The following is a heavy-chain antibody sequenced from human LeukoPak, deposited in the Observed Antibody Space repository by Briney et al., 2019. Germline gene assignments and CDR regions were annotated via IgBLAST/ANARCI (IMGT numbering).Heavy chain of an antibody. CDR1: GFTFSTYS. V-gene: IGHV3-30*03. D-gene: IGHD3-22*01. CDR2: ISYDGSNK. CDR3: ARDNPNYYDSSGYLDY. Sequence: GGSLRLSCAASGFTFSTYSMNWVRQAPGKGLEWVAVISYDGSNKYYADSVKGRFTISRDNSKNTLYLQMNSLRAEDTAVYYCARDNPNYYDSSGYLDYWGQGTLVTVSS. J-gene: IGHJ4*02.